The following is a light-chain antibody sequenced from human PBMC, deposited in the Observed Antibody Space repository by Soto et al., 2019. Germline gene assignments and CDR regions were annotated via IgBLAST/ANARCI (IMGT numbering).Light chain of an antibody. J-gene: IGKJ2*01. CDR3: QQYESTPPT. CDR2: WAS. Sequence: DIVMTQSPDSLAVSLGERATINCKSSQSVLYSSNNKNYLAWYQQRPGQPPKLLIYWASTRESGVPDRFSGSGSGTDFILPITSLQAEDVAVYYCQQYESTPPTFGQGTKSEIK. CDR1: QSVLYSSNNKNY. V-gene: IGKV4-1*01.